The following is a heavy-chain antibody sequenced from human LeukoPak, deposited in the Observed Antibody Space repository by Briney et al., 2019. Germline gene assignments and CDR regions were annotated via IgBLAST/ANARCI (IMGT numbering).Heavy chain of an antibody. V-gene: IGHV4-59*01. D-gene: IGHD5-24*01. CDR1: GGSIISYY. CDR2: IYYSGST. Sequence: SETLPLTCTVSGGSIISYYWSWIRQPPGKGLEWIVYIYYSGSTNYNPSLKSRVTISVDTSKNQFSLKLSSVTAADTAVYYCAREERRDGYNLFDCWGQGTLVTVSS. J-gene: IGHJ4*02. CDR3: AREERRDGYNLFDC.